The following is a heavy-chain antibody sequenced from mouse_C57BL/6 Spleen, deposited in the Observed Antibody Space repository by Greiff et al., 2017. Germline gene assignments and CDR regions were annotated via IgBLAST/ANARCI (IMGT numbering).Heavy chain of an antibody. V-gene: IGHV1-80*01. J-gene: IGHJ3*01. CDR2: IYPGDGDT. CDR1: GYAFSSYW. CDR3: ASSNSSWFAY. Sequence: VQLKESGAELVKPGASVKISCKASGYAFSSYWMNWVKQRPGKGLEWIGQIYPGDGDTNYNGKFKGKATLTADKSSSTAYMQLSSLTSEDSAVYFCASSNSSWFAYWGQGTLVTVSA.